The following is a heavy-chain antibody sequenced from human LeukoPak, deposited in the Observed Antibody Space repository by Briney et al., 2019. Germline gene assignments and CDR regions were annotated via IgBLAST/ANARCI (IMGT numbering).Heavy chain of an antibody. CDR2: ISAYNGNT. CDR3: AREELWSGYYTTERRIDY. Sequence: GASVKVSCKATGYTFTSYGISWVRQAPGQGLEWMGWISAYNGNTNYAQKLQGRVTMTTDTSTSTAYMELRSLRSDDTAVYYCAREELWSGYYTTERRIDYWGQGTLVTVSS. J-gene: IGHJ4*02. D-gene: IGHD3-3*01. CDR1: GYTFTSYG. V-gene: IGHV1-18*01.